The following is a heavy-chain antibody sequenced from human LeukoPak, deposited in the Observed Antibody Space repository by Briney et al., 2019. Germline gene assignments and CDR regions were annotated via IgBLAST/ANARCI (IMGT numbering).Heavy chain of an antibody. CDR3: AREGRDIVVVPAAIPFDY. Sequence: GASVKVSCKASGYTFTSYYMHWVRQAPGQGLEWMGWINPNSGGTNYAQKFQGWVTMTRDTSISTAYMELSRLRSDDTAVYYCAREGRDIVVVPAAIPFDYWGQGTLVTVSS. J-gene: IGHJ4*02. D-gene: IGHD2-2*02. CDR2: INPNSGGT. V-gene: IGHV1-2*04. CDR1: GYTFTSYY.